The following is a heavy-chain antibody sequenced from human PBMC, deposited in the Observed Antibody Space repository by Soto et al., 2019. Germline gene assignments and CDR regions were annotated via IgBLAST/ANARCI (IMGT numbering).Heavy chain of an antibody. D-gene: IGHD2-15*01. CDR2: IYYDGST. Sequence: XGTLSLTCTVSGGSINSNNYYWAWIREPPGKGLAWIASIYYDGSTYYNPSLKSRVTISIDTSKNQFSLRLRSVTAADTAIYYCAKVVVAATRHTDFDSWGQGTLVTVPS. J-gene: IGHJ4*02. CDR1: GGSINSNNYY. V-gene: IGHV4-39*01. CDR3: AKVVVAATRHTDFDS.